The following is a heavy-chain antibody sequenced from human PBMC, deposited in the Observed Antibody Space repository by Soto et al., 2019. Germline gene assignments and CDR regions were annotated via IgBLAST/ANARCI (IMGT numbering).Heavy chain of an antibody. J-gene: IGHJ4*02. CDR2: ISSSSSTI. D-gene: IGHD2-2*01. V-gene: IGHV3-48*01. CDR3: ARDRGIVVVPAAGLVDY. CDR1: GFTFSSYS. Sequence: PGGSLRLSCAASGFTFSSYSMNWVRQAPGKGLEWVSYISSSSSTIYYADSVKGRFTISRDNAKNSLYLQMNSLRAEDTAVYYCARDRGIVVVPAAGLVDYWGQGTMVTVSS.